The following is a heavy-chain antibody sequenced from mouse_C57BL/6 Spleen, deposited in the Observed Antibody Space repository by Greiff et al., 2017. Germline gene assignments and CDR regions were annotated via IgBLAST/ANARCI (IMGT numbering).Heavy chain of an antibody. CDR1: GFTFSDYG. CDR2: ISSGSSTI. J-gene: IGHJ2*01. V-gene: IGHV5-17*01. D-gene: IGHD2-3*01. CDR3: ARNGYYVLYFDY. Sequence: EVMLVESGGGLVKPGGSLKLSCAASGFTFSDYGLHWVRQAPEKGLEWVAYISSGSSTIYYADTVKGRFTISRDNAKNTLFLQMTSLRSEDTAMYYCARNGYYVLYFDYWGQGTTLTVSS.